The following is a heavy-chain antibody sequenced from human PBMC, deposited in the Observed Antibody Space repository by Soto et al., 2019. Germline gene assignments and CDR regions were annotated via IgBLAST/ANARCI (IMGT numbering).Heavy chain of an antibody. Sequence: GASVKVSCKASGYTFTGYYMHWVRQAPGQGLEWMGWINPNSGGTNYAQKFQGWVTMTRDTSISTAYMELSRLRSDDTAVYYCARGKIFGVVIPPSYYYYGMDVWGQGTTVTVSS. CDR1: GYTFTGYY. J-gene: IGHJ6*02. CDR3: ARGKIFGVVIPPSYYYYGMDV. CDR2: INPNSGGT. V-gene: IGHV1-2*04. D-gene: IGHD3-3*01.